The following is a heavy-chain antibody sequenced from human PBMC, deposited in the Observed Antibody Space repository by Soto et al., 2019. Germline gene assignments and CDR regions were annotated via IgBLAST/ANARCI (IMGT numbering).Heavy chain of an antibody. D-gene: IGHD2-15*01. CDR3: ARQRVLADTFSYFYAMDV. CDR2: ISHGGST. J-gene: IGHJ6*02. Sequence: PSETLSLTCAVYGGSFNDYYWTWIRQPPGKGLEWIGEISHGGSTNYNPSLKSRVSISVDTSKSHFSLKLSSVTAADTAVFYCARQRVLADTFSYFYAMDVWGQGTTVTVSS. CDR1: GGSFNDYY. V-gene: IGHV4-34*01.